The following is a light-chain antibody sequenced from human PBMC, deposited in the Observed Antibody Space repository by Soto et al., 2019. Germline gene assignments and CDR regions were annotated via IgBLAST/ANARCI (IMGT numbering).Light chain of an antibody. V-gene: IGKV1-5*03. CDR2: KAS. CDR3: QHPWT. Sequence: DIQMTQSPSTLSASVGDRVTITCRASQSISSWLAWYQQKPGKAPKLLIYKASSLESGVPSRFSGSGSGTEFTLTISSLQPDDFATYYCQHPWTFGQGTKVESK. CDR1: QSISSW. J-gene: IGKJ1*01.